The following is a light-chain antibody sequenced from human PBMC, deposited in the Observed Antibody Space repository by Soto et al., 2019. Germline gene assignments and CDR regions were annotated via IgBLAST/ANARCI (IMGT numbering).Light chain of an antibody. CDR1: NIGSKS. CDR2: YDS. Sequence: SYELTQPPSVSVAPGKTARITCGGNNIGSKSVHWYQQKPGQAPVLVIYYDSDRPSWIPEGFAGSNSGNTATLTISRVEAWDEADYYCQVWDSSSDHRVFGGGTKVTVL. CDR3: QVWDSSSDHRV. J-gene: IGLJ2*01. V-gene: IGLV3-21*04.